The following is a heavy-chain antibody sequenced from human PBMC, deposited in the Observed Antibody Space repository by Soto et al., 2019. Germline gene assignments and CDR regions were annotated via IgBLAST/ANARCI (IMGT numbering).Heavy chain of an antibody. J-gene: IGHJ4*02. V-gene: IGHV3-23*01. D-gene: IGHD1-26*01. CDR1: GFTFSSYA. Sequence: EVQLLESGGGLVQPGGSLRLSCEASGFTFSSYAMIWFRQAPVKVLEWVSAISGSGGSTYYADSVKGRFTISRDNSKNKLYLQMNSLRAEDTAVYYCARRGSGSYYDYWGQGTLVTVSS. CDR3: ARRGSGSYYDY. CDR2: ISGSGGST.